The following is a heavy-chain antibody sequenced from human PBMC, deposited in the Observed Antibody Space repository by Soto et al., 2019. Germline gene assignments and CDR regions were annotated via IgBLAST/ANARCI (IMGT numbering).Heavy chain of an antibody. D-gene: IGHD3-10*01. CDR2: ISYDGSNK. Sequence: QVQLVESGGGVVQPGRSLRLSCAASGFTFSSYAMHWVRQAPGKGREWVAVISYDGSNKYYADSVKGRFTISRDNSTNSLYLQMNSLRAEDTAVYYCARDPMGRYYGSGSYYFDYWGQGPLVTVSS. V-gene: IGHV3-30-3*01. CDR1: GFTFSSYA. CDR3: ARDPMGRYYGSGSYYFDY. J-gene: IGHJ4*02.